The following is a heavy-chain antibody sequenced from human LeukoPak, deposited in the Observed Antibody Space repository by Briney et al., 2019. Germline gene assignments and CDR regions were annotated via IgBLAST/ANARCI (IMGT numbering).Heavy chain of an antibody. V-gene: IGHV3-7*01. CDR3: TRDRSRAEDD. J-gene: IGHJ4*02. Sequence: GSLRLSCAASGFTFSGHWMSWVRQAPGKGLEWVANINQGGSDKYYVDSVKGRFTLSRDNANNLLCLQMNSLRGEDTAVYYCTRDRSRAEDDWGQGTLVTVSS. CDR2: INQGGSDK. D-gene: IGHD1-14*01. CDR1: GFTFSGHW.